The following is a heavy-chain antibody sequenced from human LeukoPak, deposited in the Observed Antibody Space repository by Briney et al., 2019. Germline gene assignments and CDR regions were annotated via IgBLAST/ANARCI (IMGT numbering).Heavy chain of an antibody. V-gene: IGHV3-11*01. D-gene: IGHD3-22*01. CDR1: GFTFSDYY. J-gene: IGHJ3*02. Sequence: GGSLRLSCAASGFTFSDYYMSWIRQAPGKGLEWVSYISSSGSTIYYADSVKGRFTISRDNAKNSLYLQMNSLRAEDTAVYYCARHYYDSSGKRPTAFDIWGQGTMVTVSS. CDR3: ARHYYDSSGKRPTAFDI. CDR2: ISSSGSTI.